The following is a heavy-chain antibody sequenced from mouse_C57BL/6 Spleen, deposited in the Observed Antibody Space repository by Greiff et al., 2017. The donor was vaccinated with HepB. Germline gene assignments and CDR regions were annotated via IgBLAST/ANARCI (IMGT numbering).Heavy chain of an antibody. D-gene: IGHD4-1*01. Sequence: QVQLQQSGAELVKPGASVKVSCKASGYTFTSYWMHWVKQRPGQGLEWIGRIHPSDSDTNYNQQFKGKATFTVDKSSRTAYMQLSSLTSEDSAVYYCAIECWDGYAMDYWVQGTSVTVTS. V-gene: IGHV1-74*01. CDR3: AIECWDGYAMDY. CDR1: GYTFTSYW. J-gene: IGHJ4*01. CDR2: IHPSDSDT.